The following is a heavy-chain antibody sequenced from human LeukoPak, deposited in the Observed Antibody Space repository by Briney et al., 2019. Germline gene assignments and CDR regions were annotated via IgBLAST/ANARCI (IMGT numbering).Heavy chain of an antibody. D-gene: IGHD3-3*01. CDR3: ARAGDYDFWSGYPTYYFDY. J-gene: IGHJ4*02. CDR2: IIPIFGTA. V-gene: IGHV1-69*13. CDR1: GGTFSSYA. Sequence: SVKVSCKASGGTFSSYAISWVRQAPGQGLEWMGGIIPIFGTANYAQKFQGRGTITADESTSTAYMELSSLRSEDTAVYYCARAGDYDFWSGYPTYYFDYWGQGTLVTVSS.